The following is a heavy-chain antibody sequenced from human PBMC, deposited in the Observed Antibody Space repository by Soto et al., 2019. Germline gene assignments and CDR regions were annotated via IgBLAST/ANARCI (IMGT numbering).Heavy chain of an antibody. CDR1: GYTFTIYY. D-gene: IGHD5-18*01. Sequence: ASVKVSCKASGYTFTIYYMHWVRQAPGQGLEWMGIINPSGGSTSYAQKFQGRVTMTRDTSTSTVYMELSSLRSEDTAVYYCARAGYSYGPTPDAFDIWGQGTMVTVSS. CDR2: INPSGGST. CDR3: ARAGYSYGPTPDAFDI. V-gene: IGHV1-46*03. J-gene: IGHJ3*02.